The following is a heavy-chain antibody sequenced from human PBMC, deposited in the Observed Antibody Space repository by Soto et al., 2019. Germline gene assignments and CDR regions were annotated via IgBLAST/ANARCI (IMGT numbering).Heavy chain of an antibody. CDR2: VSNEGSK. CDR1: GFRVSDYW. Sequence: EVQLVESGGDLVQPGGSLRLACAGSGFRVSDYWMHWVRQAPGKGLVWVSRVSNEGSKEYADFVKGRFTLSKDNAKNTWYLEMDSLSVEDTAFYYCTATPRNGMGVWGQGTKVTVAS. J-gene: IGHJ6*02. V-gene: IGHV3-74*01. CDR3: TATPRNGMGV.